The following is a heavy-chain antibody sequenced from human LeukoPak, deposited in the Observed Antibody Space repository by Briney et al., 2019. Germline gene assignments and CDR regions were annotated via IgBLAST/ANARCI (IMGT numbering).Heavy chain of an antibody. J-gene: IGHJ5*02. CDR2: INPSSGGT. CDR3: ARPSIAAETWFDP. CDR1: GYTFTGYY. Sequence: ASVKVSCKASGYTFTGYYMHWVRQAPGQGLEWMGWINPSSGGTKFAQKFQGRVTMTSDTSISAAYMELSRLRSDDTAVYYCARPSIAAETWFDPWGQGTLVTVSS. V-gene: IGHV1-2*02. D-gene: IGHD6-13*01.